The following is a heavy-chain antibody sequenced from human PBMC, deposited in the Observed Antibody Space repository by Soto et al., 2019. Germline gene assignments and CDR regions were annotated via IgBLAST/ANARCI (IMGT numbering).Heavy chain of an antibody. J-gene: IGHJ3*01. Sequence: DAQLVESGGGLVQPGRSLRLSCAASRFTFDDYAVHWVRQAPGKGLEWVSGISWDSFSIGYADSVKGRFTISRDNAKKSLYLQMNSLTDEDTAFYYCAKDMRSATWYRGKDAFDVWGQGTMVTVSS. D-gene: IGHD2-15*01. CDR1: RFTFDDYA. V-gene: IGHV3-9*01. CDR3: AKDMRSATWYRGKDAFDV. CDR2: ISWDSFSI.